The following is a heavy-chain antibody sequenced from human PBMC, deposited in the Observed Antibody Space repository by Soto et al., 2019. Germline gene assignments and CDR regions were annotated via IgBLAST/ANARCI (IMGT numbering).Heavy chain of an antibody. CDR1: GFTFSSYS. V-gene: IGHV3-48*02. J-gene: IGHJ5*02. D-gene: IGHD3-22*01. Sequence: PGGSLRLSCAASGFTFSSYSMNWVRQAPGKGLEWVSYISSSSSTIYYADSVKGRFTISRDNAKNSLYLQMDSLRDEDTAVYYCARDKGHDSRSWYNWFDPWGQGTLVTVSS. CDR3: ARDKGHDSRSWYNWFDP. CDR2: ISSSSSTI.